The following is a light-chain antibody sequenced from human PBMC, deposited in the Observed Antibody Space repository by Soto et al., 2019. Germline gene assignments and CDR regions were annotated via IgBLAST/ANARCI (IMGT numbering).Light chain of an antibody. CDR2: KAS. V-gene: IGKV1-5*03. CDR1: QSISSW. CDR3: QQYSSYST. Sequence: DIQMTQSPSTLSASVGDRVTITCRASQSISSWLAWYQQKPGKAPNLLIYKASSLESGVPSRFSGSGSGTEFSLTISSLRADDVATYYCQQYSSYSTFGQGTKVEIK. J-gene: IGKJ1*01.